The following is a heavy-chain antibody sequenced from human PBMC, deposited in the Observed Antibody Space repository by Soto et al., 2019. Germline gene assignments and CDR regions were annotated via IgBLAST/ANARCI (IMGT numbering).Heavy chain of an antibody. CDR2: TYYRSKWYN. D-gene: IGHD6-13*01. Sequence: SQTLSLTCAISGDSVSSNSAAWNWIRQSPSRGLEWLGRTYYRSKWYNDYAVSVKSRITINPDTSKNQFSLQLNSVTPEDTAVYYCARDRVTWGYSSPGGNYGMDVWGQGTTVTVSS. V-gene: IGHV6-1*01. CDR1: GDSVSSNSAA. J-gene: IGHJ6*02. CDR3: ARDRVTWGYSSPGGNYGMDV.